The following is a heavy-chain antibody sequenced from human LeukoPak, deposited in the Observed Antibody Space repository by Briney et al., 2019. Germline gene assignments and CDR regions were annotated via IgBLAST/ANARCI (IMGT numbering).Heavy chain of an antibody. Sequence: SETLSLTCAVYGGSFSGYYWSWIRQPPGKGLEWIGEINHSGSTNYNPSLKSRVTISVDTSKNQFSLKLSSVTAADTAVYYCARDPIATAANEGDWFDPWGQGTLVTVSS. D-gene: IGHD2-2*01. CDR1: GGSFSGYY. CDR2: INHSGST. V-gene: IGHV4-34*01. J-gene: IGHJ5*02. CDR3: ARDPIATAANEGDWFDP.